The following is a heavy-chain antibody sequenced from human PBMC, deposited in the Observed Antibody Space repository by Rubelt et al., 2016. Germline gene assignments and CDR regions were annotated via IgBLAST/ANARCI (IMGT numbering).Heavy chain of an antibody. CDR1: GLTFSNAW. V-gene: IGHV3-15*07. CDR2: IKSKTDGGTT. CDR3: TTDYEVQRVNGHFDY. D-gene: IGHD3-10*01. Sequence: EVQLVESGGGLVKPGGSLRLSCAASGLTFSNAWMNWVRQAPGKGLEWVGRIKSKTDGGTTDYAAVVKGWFTIARDDANNTLYLEMNSLKTGDTAVYYCTTDYEVQRVNGHFDYWRQGTLVTVSS. J-gene: IGHJ4*02.